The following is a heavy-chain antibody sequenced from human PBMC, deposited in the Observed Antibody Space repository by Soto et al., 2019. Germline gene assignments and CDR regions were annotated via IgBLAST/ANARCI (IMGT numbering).Heavy chain of an antibody. V-gene: IGHV3-30*18. Sequence: QVQLVESGGGVVQPGRSLRLSCVASGFTFSSYGMHWVRQAPGKGLEWVAIISYDGSNTYYADSVKGRFTISRDNSKNTLYLQMNSLRAEDTSVYYCAKEGGLSGSYYISSSYYFDYWCQGPLGTVSS. CDR2: ISYDGSNT. D-gene: IGHD1-26*01. CDR3: AKEGGLSGSYYISSSYYFDY. J-gene: IGHJ4*02. CDR1: GFTFSSYG.